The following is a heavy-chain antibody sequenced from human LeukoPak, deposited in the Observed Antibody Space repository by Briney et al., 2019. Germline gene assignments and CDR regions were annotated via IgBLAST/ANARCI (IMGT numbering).Heavy chain of an antibody. V-gene: IGHV4-38-2*02. CDR2: IYHSGST. J-gene: IGHJ5*02. CDR1: GYSISSGYY. Sequence: PSETLSLTCAVSGYSISSGYYWGWIRQPPGKGLEWIGSIYHSGSTYYNPSLKSRVTMSVDTSKNQSSLKLSSVTAADTAVYYCARDRRALGFDPWGQGTLVTVSS. CDR3: ARDRRALGFDP.